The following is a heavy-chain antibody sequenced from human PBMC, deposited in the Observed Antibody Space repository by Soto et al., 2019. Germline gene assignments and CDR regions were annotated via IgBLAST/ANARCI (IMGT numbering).Heavy chain of an antibody. V-gene: IGHV4-30-4*01. CDR1: GASVRSGDYY. D-gene: IGHD1-1*01. CDR2: IYNSGGS. J-gene: IGHJ4*02. Sequence: SETLSLTCTVSGASVRSGDYYWSCIRQAPGKGLEWIGYIYNSGGSYYNPSLKGRLTISIDTSKKQFSLKLNSVTAADTDIYYCVGTGTSDDYWGRGTLVTVSS. CDR3: VGTGTSDDY.